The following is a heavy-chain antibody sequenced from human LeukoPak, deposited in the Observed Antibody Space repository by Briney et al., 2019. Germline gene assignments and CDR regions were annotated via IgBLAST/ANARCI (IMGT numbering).Heavy chain of an antibody. Sequence: SETLSLTCTVSGGSISSSSYYWGLIRQPPGKGLEWIGSIYYGGRTYYNPSLKSRVTISVDTSKNQFSLKLSSVTAADTAVYYCARRYSGSYYRYAFDIWGQGTMVTVSS. V-gene: IGHV4-39*07. CDR3: ARRYSGSYYRYAFDI. D-gene: IGHD1-26*01. CDR2: IYYGGRT. J-gene: IGHJ3*02. CDR1: GGSISSSSYY.